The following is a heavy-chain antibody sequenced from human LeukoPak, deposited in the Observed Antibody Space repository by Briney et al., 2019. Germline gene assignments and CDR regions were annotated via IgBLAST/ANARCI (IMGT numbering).Heavy chain of an antibody. CDR2: IIPIFGTA. CDR1: GGTFSSYA. CDR3: ARVDYYYDSSGYYY. V-gene: IGHV1-69*06. J-gene: IGHJ4*02. D-gene: IGHD3-22*01. Sequence: GASVKVSCKASGGTFSSYAISWVRQAPGQGLEWMGGIIPIFGTANYAQKFQGRVTITADKSTSTAYMELSSLRSEDTAVYYCARVDYYYDSSGYYYWGQGTLVTVSS.